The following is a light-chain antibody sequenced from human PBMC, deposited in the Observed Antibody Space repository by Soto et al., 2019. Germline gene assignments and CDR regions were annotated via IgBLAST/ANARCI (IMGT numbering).Light chain of an antibody. CDR1: SGHSNYA. Sequence: QSVLTQSPSASASLGASVKLTCTLSSGHSNYAIAWHQQQPEKGPRYLMKLNRDGSHSKGDGIPNRFSGSSSGAERYLTISSLRSEDEADYYCQTWGTGIVIFGGGTKLTVL. CDR2: LNRDGSH. J-gene: IGLJ2*01. CDR3: QTWGTGIVI. V-gene: IGLV4-69*01.